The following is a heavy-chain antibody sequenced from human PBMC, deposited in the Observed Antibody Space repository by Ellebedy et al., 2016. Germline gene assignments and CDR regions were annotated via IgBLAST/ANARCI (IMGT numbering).Heavy chain of an antibody. CDR3: ARDREIWFDY. Sequence: GGSLRLXCAASGFPFSTYSVNWVRQAPGKGLEWIAYISSTWAIWYADSVRGRFTISRDNNRKSLYLEINSLRADDTAVYYCARDREIWFDYWGQGALVNVSS. V-gene: IGHV3-48*04. CDR2: ISSTWAI. D-gene: IGHD2/OR15-2a*01. CDR1: GFPFSTYS. J-gene: IGHJ4*02.